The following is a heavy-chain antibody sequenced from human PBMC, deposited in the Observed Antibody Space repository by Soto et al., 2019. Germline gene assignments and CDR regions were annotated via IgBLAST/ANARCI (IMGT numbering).Heavy chain of an antibody. CDR1: GFTFSSYA. CDR3: AKALLAAADTGWFAP. V-gene: IGHV3-23*01. Sequence: EVQVLESGGGLVQPGGSLRLSCAASGFTFSSYAMTWVRQAPGEGLEWVSVISGSGDSTYYADSVKGRFTISRDNSKNTLFLQMNSLRTEDTAVYYCAKALLAAADTGWFAPWGQGTLVTVSS. CDR2: ISGSGDST. D-gene: IGHD6-13*01. J-gene: IGHJ5*02.